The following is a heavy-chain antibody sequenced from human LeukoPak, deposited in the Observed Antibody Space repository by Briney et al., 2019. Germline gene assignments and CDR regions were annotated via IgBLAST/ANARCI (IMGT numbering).Heavy chain of an antibody. J-gene: IGHJ4*02. CDR1: GYSINNGYY. Sequence: SETLSLTRAVSGYSINNGYYWGWIRQPPGKGLEWIGSIHHSGSTYYNPSLESRVTILVDTSKNQFSLNMRSVTAADTAVYYCARHRSLYDSSGYRFDYWGQGTLVTVSS. CDR2: IHHSGST. D-gene: IGHD3-22*01. CDR3: ARHRSLYDSSGYRFDY. V-gene: IGHV4-38-2*01.